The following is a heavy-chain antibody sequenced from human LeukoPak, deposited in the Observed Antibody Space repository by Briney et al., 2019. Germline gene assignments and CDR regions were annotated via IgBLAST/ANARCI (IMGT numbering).Heavy chain of an antibody. CDR1: GFTFTSYS. CDR3: ARVPVLGPTNMDV. CDR2: IRGGGGST. D-gene: IGHD1-1*01. Sequence: PGGSLRLCCAASGFTFTSYSMNWVRQAPGKGLEWVATIRGGGGSTYYADSVKGRFTISRDNPKNTLYLHVNSLRAEDTAVYYCARVPVLGPTNMDVWGQGTTVTVSS. J-gene: IGHJ6*02. V-gene: IGHV3-23*01.